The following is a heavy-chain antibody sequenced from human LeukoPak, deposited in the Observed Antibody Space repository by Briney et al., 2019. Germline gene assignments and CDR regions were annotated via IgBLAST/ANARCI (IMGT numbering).Heavy chain of an antibody. J-gene: IGHJ4*02. CDR3: AKMGDGDDYSDSSGFYGDY. CDR2: INHSVST. CDR1: GGSFSGYY. V-gene: IGHV4-34*01. Sequence: SETLSLTCAVYGGSFSGYYGSWIRQPPGEGLECIGEINHSVSTNYNASLKRRVTISVATSKNQFFLKLTYVTAATPAVYYCAKMGDGDDYSDSSGFYGDYWGQGSLVTVSS. D-gene: IGHD3-22*01.